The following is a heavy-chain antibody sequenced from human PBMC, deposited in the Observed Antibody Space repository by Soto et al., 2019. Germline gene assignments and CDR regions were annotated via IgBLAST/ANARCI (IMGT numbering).Heavy chain of an antibody. CDR1: GGSISSSSYY. V-gene: IGHV4-39*01. CDR2: IYYSGST. J-gene: IGHJ3*02. CDR3: ASDREAGVALSAFDI. D-gene: IGHD3-3*01. Sequence: QLQLQESGPGLVKPSETLSLTCTVSGGSISSSSYYWGWIRQPPGKGLEWIGSIYYSGSTYYNPSLKSRVTISVDTSKNQFSLKLSSVTAADTAVYYCASDREAGVALSAFDIWGQGTMVTVSS.